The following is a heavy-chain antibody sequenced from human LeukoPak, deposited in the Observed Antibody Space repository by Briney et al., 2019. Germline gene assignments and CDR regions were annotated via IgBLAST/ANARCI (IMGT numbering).Heavy chain of an antibody. CDR1: GFTVSSNY. V-gene: IGHV3-66*01. J-gene: IGHJ5*02. CDR3: ARSVVPAANFNWFGP. D-gene: IGHD2-2*01. Sequence: GGSLRLSCAASGFTVSSNYMSWVRQAPGKGLEWVSVIYSGGSTYYADSVKGRLTISRDNSKNTLYLQMNSLRAEDTAVYYCARSVVPAANFNWFGPWGQGTLVTVSS. CDR2: IYSGGST.